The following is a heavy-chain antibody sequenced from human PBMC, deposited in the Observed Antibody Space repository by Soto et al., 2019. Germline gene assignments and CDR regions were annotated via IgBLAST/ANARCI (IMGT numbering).Heavy chain of an antibody. CDR1: GYTFTNYA. J-gene: IGHJ4*02. V-gene: IGHV1-3*01. Sequence: QVQLVQSGADVKNPGASVRVSCKASGYTFTNYAVNWVRQAPGQGLEWMGWINAGNGHTKYSQKFQGRVTLTRDTSATTTYMELSSLRSEDTALFVCARGIWERSSGSYYFDSWGQGTLVTVSS. CDR3: ARGIWERSSGSYYFDS. D-gene: IGHD6-19*01. CDR2: INAGNGHT.